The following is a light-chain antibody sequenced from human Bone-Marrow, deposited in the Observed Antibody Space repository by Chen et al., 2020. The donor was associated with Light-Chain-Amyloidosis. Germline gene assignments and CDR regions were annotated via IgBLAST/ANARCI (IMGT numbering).Light chain of an antibody. V-gene: IGLV1-40*01. CDR2: ANH. CDR1: SSNIGAGFD. J-gene: IGLJ2*01. CDR3: QSYDNSLSGSRV. Sequence: QSVLTQPPSVSGAPGQRVTISCTGSSSNIGAGFDVHWYQRLPGTAPKLLIYANHNRPSGVPDRFSGSKSGTSASLAITGLQAEDEADYYCQSYDNSLSGSRVFGGGTKLTVL.